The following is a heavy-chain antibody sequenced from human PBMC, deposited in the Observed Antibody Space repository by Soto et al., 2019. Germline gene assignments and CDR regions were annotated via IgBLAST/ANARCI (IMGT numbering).Heavy chain of an antibody. V-gene: IGHV3-7*01. J-gene: IGHJ5*02. CDR2: INQDGSET. D-gene: IGHD1-1*01. Sequence: EVQLGESGGGLVQPGGSLRLSCAASGFTFRNYWMSWVRQAPEKGLEWVANINQDGSETCFVDSVKGRFTISRDNAENSLYLQMDSLRVEDTAVYYCVRESIDGSPEGTAWFDPWGQGTLVTVSS. CDR3: VRESIDGSPEGTAWFDP. CDR1: GFTFRNYW.